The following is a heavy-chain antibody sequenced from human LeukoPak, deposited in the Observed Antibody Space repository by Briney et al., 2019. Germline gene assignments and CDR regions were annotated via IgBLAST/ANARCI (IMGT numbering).Heavy chain of an antibody. CDR3: AKLSSYWSFDY. J-gene: IGHJ4*02. V-gene: IGHV3-23*01. CDR1: GFTFSSYA. D-gene: IGHD6-13*01. CDR2: ISGSGGST. Sequence: GGSLRLSCAASGFTFSSYAMSWVRQAPGKGLEWVSAISGSGGSTYYADSVKGRFTISRDNAKNTLFLQMNSLRVEDTAVYYCAKLSSYWSFDYWGQGSLVTVSS.